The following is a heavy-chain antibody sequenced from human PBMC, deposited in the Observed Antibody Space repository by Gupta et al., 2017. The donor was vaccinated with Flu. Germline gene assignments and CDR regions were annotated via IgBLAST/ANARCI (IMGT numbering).Heavy chain of an antibody. D-gene: IGHD1-7*01. CDR2: VYYTGSA. CDR3: ARDPGYIVAWNYDPLYGMDV. Sequence: WIRQPPGKELEWIGKVYYTGSANYNPSLKSRVTMSVDTSKNQFSLKLSSVTATDTAGYYCARDPGYIVAWNYDPLYGMDVWGQGTTVTVSS. V-gene: IGHV4-59*01. J-gene: IGHJ6*02.